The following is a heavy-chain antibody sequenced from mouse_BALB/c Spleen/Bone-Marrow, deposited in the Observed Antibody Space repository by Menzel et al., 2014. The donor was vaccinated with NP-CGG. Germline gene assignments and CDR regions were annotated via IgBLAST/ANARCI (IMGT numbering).Heavy chain of an antibody. J-gene: IGHJ3*02. CDR3: ARDNYSDL. V-gene: IGHV5-6-5*01. CDR2: LTTYGST. Sequence: EESGGRLVTPGTPLTLTCTVSGFSLSSNAMSWVRQAPGKGLEFIGVLTTYGSTYYASWANGRFTISKTSTTVDLKITSPTTEDTATYFCARDNYSDLWGQGTLVTVS. CDR1: GFSLSSNA. D-gene: IGHD2-12*01.